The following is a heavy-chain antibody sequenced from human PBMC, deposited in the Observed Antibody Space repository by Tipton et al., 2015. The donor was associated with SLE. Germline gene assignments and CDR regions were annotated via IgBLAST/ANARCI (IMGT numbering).Heavy chain of an antibody. CDR3: ASAVVVNNDWYFDL. Sequence: TLSLTCAVSGYSISSGYYWGWIRQPPGKGLEWIGSIYHSGSTYYNPSLKSRVTISVDTSKNQFSLKLISVTAADTAVYYCASAVVVNNDWYFDLWGRGTLVTVSS. V-gene: IGHV4-38-2*01. J-gene: IGHJ2*01. D-gene: IGHD3-22*01. CDR1: GYSISSGYY. CDR2: IYHSGST.